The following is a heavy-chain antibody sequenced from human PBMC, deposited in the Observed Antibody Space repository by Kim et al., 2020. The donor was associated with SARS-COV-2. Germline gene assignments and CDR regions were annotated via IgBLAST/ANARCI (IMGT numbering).Heavy chain of an antibody. D-gene: IGHD6-19*01. J-gene: IGHJ4*02. Sequence: ASVKVSCKISGYTLTELSIHWVRQAPGKGLEWMGGLDPEDGEPLYAQNFQGRVTMTGATSADTASMELSSLTSEDTAVYYCSTVGLAVAAPFDYWGQGTLVTVSS. V-gene: IGHV1-24*01. CDR1: GYTLTELS. CDR2: LDPEDGEP. CDR3: STVGLAVAAPFDY.